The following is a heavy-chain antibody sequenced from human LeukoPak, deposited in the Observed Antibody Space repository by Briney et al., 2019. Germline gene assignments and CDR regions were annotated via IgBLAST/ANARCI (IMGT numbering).Heavy chain of an antibody. V-gene: IGHV1-58*01. Sequence: GASVKVSCKASGFTFTSSAVQRVRQARGQPLEWIGWIVVGSGNTNNAQKFQERVTITRDMSTSTAYMELSSLRYEGPAGYYCAGGTRSGGFDPWGQGTLVTVSS. D-gene: IGHD3-10*01. J-gene: IGHJ5*02. CDR2: IVVGSGNT. CDR3: AGGTRSGGFDP. CDR1: GFTFTSSA.